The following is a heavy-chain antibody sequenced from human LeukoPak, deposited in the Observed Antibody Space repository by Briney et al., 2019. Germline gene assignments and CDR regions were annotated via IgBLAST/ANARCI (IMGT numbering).Heavy chain of an antibody. D-gene: IGHD2-2*01. CDR1: GGSFSGYY. CDR2: INHSGST. CDR3: ARGRIVVVPAAMRYFDY. J-gene: IGHJ4*02. V-gene: IGHV4-34*01. Sequence: SETLSLTCAVYGGSFSGYYWSGIRQPPGKGLEGLGEINHSGSTNYNPSRKSRVTISVDTSKNHFSLKLSSVTAADTAVYYCARGRIVVVPAAMRYFDYWGQGTLVTVSS.